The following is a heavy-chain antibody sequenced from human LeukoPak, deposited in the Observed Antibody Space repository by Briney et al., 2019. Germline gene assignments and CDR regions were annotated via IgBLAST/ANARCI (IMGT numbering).Heavy chain of an antibody. CDR3: ARGPRLTVTPLL. J-gene: IGHJ4*02. V-gene: IGHV1-2*02. D-gene: IGHD4-17*01. CDR1: GYTFTGYY. CDR2: IDPNSGGT. Sequence: ASVTVSCKASGYTFTGYYIHWVRQAPGQGLEWMGWIDPNSGGTNYAQKFQGRVTMTRDTSISTAYMELSRLRSDDTAVYYCARGPRLTVTPLLWGQGNLVTVSS.